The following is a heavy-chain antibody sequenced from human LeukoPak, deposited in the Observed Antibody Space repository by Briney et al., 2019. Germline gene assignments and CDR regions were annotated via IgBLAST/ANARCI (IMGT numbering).Heavy chain of an antibody. Sequence: GGSLRLSCGASGFTFSSYAMSWVRQAPGKGLEWVSAISGSGGSTYYADSVKGRFTLSRDNSKNTLYLQMNSLRAEDTAVYYRAKEYSSSWSPFDYWGQGTLVTVSS. D-gene: IGHD6-13*01. CDR2: ISGSGGST. CDR3: AKEYSSSWSPFDY. J-gene: IGHJ4*02. CDR1: GFTFSSYA. V-gene: IGHV3-23*01.